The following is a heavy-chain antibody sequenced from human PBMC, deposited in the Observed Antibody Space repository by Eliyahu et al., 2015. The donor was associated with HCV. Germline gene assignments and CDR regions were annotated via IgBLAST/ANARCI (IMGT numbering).Heavy chain of an antibody. CDR3: ASGGGGIAVAGTGGWFDP. Sequence: QVQLQESGPGLVKPSETLSLTCTVSGGSITTYYWSWIRQPSGKGLEWIGYIHYSGSTNYNPSLKSRVTISIDTSKNQFSLNLTSVTAADTAVYYCASGGGGIAVAGTGGWFDPWGQGTLVTVSS. D-gene: IGHD6-19*01. CDR1: GGSITTYY. CDR2: IHYSGST. V-gene: IGHV4-59*01. J-gene: IGHJ5*02.